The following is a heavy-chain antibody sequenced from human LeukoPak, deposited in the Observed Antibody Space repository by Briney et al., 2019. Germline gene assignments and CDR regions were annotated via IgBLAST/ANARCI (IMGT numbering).Heavy chain of an antibody. J-gene: IGHJ6*02. V-gene: IGHV3-30*18. Sequence: GGSLRLSCAASGFTFSDYPIHWVRQAPGKGLEWVAVISYDGRNQYYANSVKGRFTISRDNSMNTLYLQMNSVRAEDAAVYSCAKSASAGNFYYGMDVWGQGTTVTVSS. CDR1: GFTFSDYP. D-gene: IGHD6-19*01. CDR2: ISYDGRNQ. CDR3: AKSASAGNFYYGMDV.